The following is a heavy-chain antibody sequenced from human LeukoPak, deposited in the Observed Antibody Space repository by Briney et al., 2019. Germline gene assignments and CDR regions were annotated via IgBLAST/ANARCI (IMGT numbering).Heavy chain of an antibody. CDR3: AKPPTWLQLVPY. Sequence: PGGSLRLSCAASGFTFSTYAMSWVRQAPGKGLEWVSTISGSGGNTYFADSVKGRFTISRDNSKNTLYLQMNSLRAEDTAVYYCAKPPTWLQLVPYWGQGTLVTVSS. CDR1: GFTFSTYA. CDR2: ISGSGGNT. J-gene: IGHJ4*02. V-gene: IGHV3-23*01. D-gene: IGHD6-13*01.